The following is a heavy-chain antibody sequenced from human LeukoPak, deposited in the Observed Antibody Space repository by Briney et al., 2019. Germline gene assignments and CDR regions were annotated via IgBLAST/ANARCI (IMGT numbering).Heavy chain of an antibody. V-gene: IGHV4-4*02. CDR2: IYHSGST. J-gene: IGHJ5*02. CDR3: ARARVVPAAMIWFDP. Sequence: PSGTLSLTCAVSGGSISSSNWWSWVRQPPGKGLEWIGYIYHSGSTYYNPSLKSRVTISVDRSKNQFSLKLSSVTAADTAVYYCARARVVPAAMIWFDPWGQGTLVTVSS. D-gene: IGHD2-2*01. CDR1: GGSISSSNW.